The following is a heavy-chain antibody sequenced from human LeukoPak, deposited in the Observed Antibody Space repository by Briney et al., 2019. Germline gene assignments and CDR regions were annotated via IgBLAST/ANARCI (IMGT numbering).Heavy chain of an antibody. CDR2: IWYDGSNK. V-gene: IGHV3-33*01. D-gene: IGHD5-18*01. CDR3: ARQPYSYGPYYFDY. CDR1: GFTFSSYG. J-gene: IGHJ4*02. Sequence: GGSLRLSCAASGFTFSSYGMHWVRQAPGKGLEWVAVIWYDGSNKYYADSVKGRFTISRDNSKNTLYLQMNSLRAEDTAVYYCARQPYSYGPYYFDYWGQGTLVTVSS.